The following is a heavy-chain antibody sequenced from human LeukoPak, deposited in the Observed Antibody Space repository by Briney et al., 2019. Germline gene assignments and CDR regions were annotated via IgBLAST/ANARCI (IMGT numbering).Heavy chain of an antibody. D-gene: IGHD2-2*01. Sequence: PSETLSLTCTVSGGSISSYYWSWIRQPPGKGLEWIGYIYYRGSTNYNPSLKSRVTISVDTSKNQFSLKLSSVTAADTAVYYCARGGIVVGNWFDPWGQGTLVTVSS. J-gene: IGHJ5*02. CDR1: GGSISSYY. CDR3: ARGGIVVGNWFDP. V-gene: IGHV4-59*01. CDR2: IYYRGST.